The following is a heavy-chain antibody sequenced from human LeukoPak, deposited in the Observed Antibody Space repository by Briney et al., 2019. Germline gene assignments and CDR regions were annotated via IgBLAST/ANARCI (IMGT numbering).Heavy chain of an antibody. J-gene: IGHJ4*02. CDR1: GFTFSTYA. CDR3: ARDSSLGMD. Sequence: GGSLRLSCAASGFTFSTYAMYWVRQAPGKGMEYVSAISGSGVNTYYANSVKGRYTISRDNSKNTLYLQLGSLRAEDMAVYYCARDSSLGMDWGQGTLVTVSA. V-gene: IGHV3-64*01. CDR2: ISGSGVNT. D-gene: IGHD1-26*01.